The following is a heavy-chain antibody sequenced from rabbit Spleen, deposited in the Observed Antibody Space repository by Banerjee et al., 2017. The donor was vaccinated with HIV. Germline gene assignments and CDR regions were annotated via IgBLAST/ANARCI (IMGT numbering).Heavy chain of an antibody. CDR1: GFDLNSDVY. J-gene: IGHJ3*01. CDR3: ARQSVYVDYGYALNL. V-gene: IGHV1S40*01. CDR2: VFAGSSSST. D-gene: IGHD3-3*01. Sequence: QQLVESGGGLVKPGASLTLTCKASGFDLNSDVYMCWVRQAPGKGLEWVACVFAGSSSSTYYANWASGRFTISKTSSTTVTLQMTRLTDADTATYFCARQSVYVDYGYALNLWGQGTLVTVS.